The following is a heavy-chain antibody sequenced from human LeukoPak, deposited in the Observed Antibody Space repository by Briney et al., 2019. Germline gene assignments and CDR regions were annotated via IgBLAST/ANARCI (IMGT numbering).Heavy chain of an antibody. CDR2: INHSGST. J-gene: IGHJ5*02. V-gene: IGHV4-34*01. CDR3: ATRIAAAGKRNWFDP. D-gene: IGHD6-13*01. Sequence: SETLSLTCAVYGGSFSGYYWSWIRQPPGKGLEWIGEINHSGSTNYNPSLKSRVTISVDTSKNQFSLKLSSVTAADTAVYYCATRIAAAGKRNWFDPWGQGTLVTVSS. CDR1: GGSFSGYY.